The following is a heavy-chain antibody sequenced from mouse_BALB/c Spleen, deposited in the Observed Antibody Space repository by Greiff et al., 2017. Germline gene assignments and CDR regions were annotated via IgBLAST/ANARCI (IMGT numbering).Heavy chain of an antibody. CDR1: GYTFTEYT. J-gene: IGHJ4*01. D-gene: IGHD2-4*01. CDR3: TKEGTMIKDYTMDY. CDR2: INTNNGGT. Sequence: EVQLLQSGPELVKPGASVKISCKTSGYTFTEYTMYWVKQSHGKSLEWIGGINTNNGGTSYNQKFKGNVTLTVDKSSSTVYMELRSLTSEDSAVYYCTKEGTMIKDYTMDYWGQGTSVTVSS. V-gene: IGHV1-18*01.